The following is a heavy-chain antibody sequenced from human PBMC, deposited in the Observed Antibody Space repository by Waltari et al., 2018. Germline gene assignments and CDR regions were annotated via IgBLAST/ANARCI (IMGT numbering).Heavy chain of an antibody. CDR3: ARDRSGYFMD. CDR1: GYSISSGYS. D-gene: IGHD3-3*01. Sequence: QVQLQESGPGLVKPSETLSLTCAVSGYSISSGYSWGWIRQPPGKGLECLGNIYNTGSTYCNPSLKSRVTISVDTSKNQFSLKLSSVTAADTAVYYCARDRSGYFMDWGQGSLVTVSS. CDR2: IYNTGST. J-gene: IGHJ4*02. V-gene: IGHV4-38-2*01.